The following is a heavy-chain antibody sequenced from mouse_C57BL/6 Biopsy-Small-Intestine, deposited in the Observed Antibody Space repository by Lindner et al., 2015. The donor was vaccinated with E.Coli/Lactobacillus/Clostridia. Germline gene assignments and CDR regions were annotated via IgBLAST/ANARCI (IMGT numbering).Heavy chain of an antibody. CDR1: GYAFSSYW. CDR2: IYPGDGDT. CDR3: ARSYYDYDVGNY. J-gene: IGHJ2*01. Sequence: VQLQESGAELVKPGASVKISCKASGYAFSSYWMNWVKQRPGKGLEWIGQIYPGDGDTNYNGKFKDKATLTADKSSSTAYIQLSSLTSEDSAVYFCARSYYDYDVGNYWGQGTTLTVSS. D-gene: IGHD2-4*01. V-gene: IGHV1-80*01.